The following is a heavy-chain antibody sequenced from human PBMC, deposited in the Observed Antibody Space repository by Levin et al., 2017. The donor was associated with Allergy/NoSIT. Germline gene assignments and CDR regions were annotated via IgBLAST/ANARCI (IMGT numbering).Heavy chain of an antibody. CDR1: GFTFSSYW. V-gene: IGHV3-74*01. J-gene: IGHJ3*02. D-gene: IGHD2-15*01. CDR2: INNDGSSI. Sequence: GGSLRLSCAASGFTFSSYWMHLVRQAPGKGLLWVSRINNDGSSISYADSVKGRFTISRDNAKNTLYLQMNSLRAEDTAVYYCARDVRYSDAFDIWGQGTMVTVSS. CDR3: ARDVRYSDAFDI.